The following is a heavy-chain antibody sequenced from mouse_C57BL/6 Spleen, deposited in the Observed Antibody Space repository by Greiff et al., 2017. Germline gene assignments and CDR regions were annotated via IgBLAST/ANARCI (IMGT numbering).Heavy chain of an antibody. J-gene: IGHJ1*03. CDR2: IYPRSGNT. Sequence: VKLVESGAELARPGASVKLSCKASGYTFTSYGISWVKQRTGQGLEWIGEIYPRSGNTYYNEKFKGKATLTADKSSSTAYMELRSLTSEDSAVYFCARLDVGYLYWYFDVWGTETTGTVSS. CDR3: ARLDVGYLYWYFDV. CDR1: GYTFTSYG. V-gene: IGHV1-81*01. D-gene: IGHD2-2*01.